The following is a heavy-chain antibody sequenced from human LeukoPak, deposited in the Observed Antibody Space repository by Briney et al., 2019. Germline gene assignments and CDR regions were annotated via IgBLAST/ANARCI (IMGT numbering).Heavy chain of an antibody. CDR3: AREPHYRYCTGTSCSRNNWFDP. CDR1: GFTFSSYW. Sequence: GGSLRLSCAASGFTFSSYWMSWVRQAPGKGLEWVANIKQDGSGKYYVDSVKGRFTISRDNAKNSLYLQMNSLRAEDTAVYYCAREPHYRYCTGTSCSRNNWFDPWGQGTLVTVSS. D-gene: IGHD2-2*01. CDR2: IKQDGSGK. J-gene: IGHJ5*02. V-gene: IGHV3-7*01.